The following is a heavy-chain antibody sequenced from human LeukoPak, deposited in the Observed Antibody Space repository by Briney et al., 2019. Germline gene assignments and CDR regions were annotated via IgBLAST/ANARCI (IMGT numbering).Heavy chain of an antibody. CDR1: GFTFSSYG. Sequence: GGSLGLSCAASGFTFSSYGMHWVRQAPGKGLEWVAVISYDGSNKYYADSVKGRFTISRDNSKNTLYLQMNSLRAEDTAVYYCAKDLLDNWNYVGAFDIWGQGTMVTVSS. CDR2: ISYDGSNK. D-gene: IGHD1-7*01. CDR3: AKDLLDNWNYVGAFDI. J-gene: IGHJ3*02. V-gene: IGHV3-30*18.